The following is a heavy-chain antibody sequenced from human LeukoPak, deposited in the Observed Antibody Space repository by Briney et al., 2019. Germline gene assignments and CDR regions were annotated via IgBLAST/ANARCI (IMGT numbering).Heavy chain of an antibody. D-gene: IGHD6-13*01. V-gene: IGHV4-4*07. CDR2: IYTSGST. CDR3: ARLGSSSWYETKCYFDY. CDR1: GGSISSYY. Sequence: KPSETLSLTCTVSGGSISSYYWSWIRQPAGKGLEWIGRIYTSGSTNYNPSLKSRVTMSVDTSKNQFSLKLSSVTAADTSVYYCARLGSSSWYETKCYFDYWGQGTLVTVSS. J-gene: IGHJ4*02.